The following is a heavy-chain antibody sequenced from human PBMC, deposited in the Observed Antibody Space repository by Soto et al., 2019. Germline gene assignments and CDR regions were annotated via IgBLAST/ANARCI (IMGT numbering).Heavy chain of an antibody. V-gene: IGHV3-23*01. CDR2: ISIGGEHT. J-gene: IGHJ4*02. D-gene: IGHD1-26*01. CDR1: GFTFSSNS. CDR3: VKWDGFGDY. Sequence: EVQLLESGGGLVQPGGSLRLSCAASGFTFSSNSMTWVRQAPGKGLEWVSGISIGGEHTFYADSVKGRFIISRDDSQNTMYLQMNSLRVDDKAVYYCVKWDGFGDYWGQGTLVTVSS.